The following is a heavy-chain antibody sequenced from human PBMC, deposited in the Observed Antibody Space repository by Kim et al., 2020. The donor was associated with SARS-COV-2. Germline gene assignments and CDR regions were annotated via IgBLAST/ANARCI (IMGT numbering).Heavy chain of an antibody. V-gene: IGHV3-23*01. CDR2: ISGSGDKT. J-gene: IGHJ4*02. CDR3: ANVRQSEL. Sequence: GGSLRLSCAASGFTFSNFGMSWVRQAPGKGLEWVSGISGSGDKTTYTDSVKGRFTISRDNSKNALYLQMSGLRAEDTAVYYCANVRQSELWGQGTRVTAS. CDR1: GFTFSNFG. D-gene: IGHD6-19*01.